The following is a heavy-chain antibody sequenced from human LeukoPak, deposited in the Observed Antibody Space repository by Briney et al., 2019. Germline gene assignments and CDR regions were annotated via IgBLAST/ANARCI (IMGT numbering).Heavy chain of an antibody. D-gene: IGHD3-22*01. V-gene: IGHV4-59*08. Sequence: SSETLSLTCTVSGGSISSYYWSWIRQPLGKGLEWIGYIYYSGSTNYNPSLKSRVTISVDTSKNQFSLKLSSVTAADTAVYYCARRHYYDSSSYVDYFDYWGQGTLVTVSS. CDR3: ARRHYYDSSSYVDYFDY. J-gene: IGHJ4*02. CDR2: IYYSGST. CDR1: GGSISSYY.